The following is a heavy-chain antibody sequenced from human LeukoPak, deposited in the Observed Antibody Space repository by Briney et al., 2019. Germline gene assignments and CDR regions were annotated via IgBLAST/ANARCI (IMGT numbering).Heavy chain of an antibody. Sequence: GRSLRLSCAASGFTFSSYAMHWVRQAPGKGLEWVAVISYDGSNKYYADSVKGRFTISRDNSKNTLYLQMNSLSAEDTAVYYCARDLLTYMDVWGKGTTVTVSS. CDR3: ARDLLTYMDV. CDR1: GFTFSSYA. V-gene: IGHV3-30-3*01. J-gene: IGHJ6*03. CDR2: ISYDGSNK.